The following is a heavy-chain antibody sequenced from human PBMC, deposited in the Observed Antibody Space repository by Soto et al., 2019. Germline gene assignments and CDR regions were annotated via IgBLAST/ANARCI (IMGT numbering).Heavy chain of an antibody. CDR3: ARVRADSSSFDY. Sequence: ASVKVSCKASGYTFTGYYLHWVRQAPGQGLEWMGWINPNSGGTNYAQKFQGRVTMTRDTSISTAYMELSRLRSDDTAVYYCARVRADSSSFDYWGQGTLVTSPQ. CDR2: INPNSGGT. D-gene: IGHD6-6*01. CDR1: GYTFTGYY. J-gene: IGHJ4*02. V-gene: IGHV1-2*02.